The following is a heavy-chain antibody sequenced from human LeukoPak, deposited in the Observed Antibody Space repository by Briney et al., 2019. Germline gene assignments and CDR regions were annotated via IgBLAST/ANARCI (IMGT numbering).Heavy chain of an antibody. CDR1: RYTFTIDS. D-gene: IGHD6-6*01. J-gene: IGHJ6*02. Sequence: ASVKVTCKASRYTFTIDSISWERQAPGQGLEWMGWISAYNGNTNYAQKLQGRVTMTTDTSTSTVYLGHRRRIAGDDDVYLCAIGRSGQFVHIDYYGRDVWGQGTTVTVSS. CDR2: ISAYNGNT. CDR3: AIGRSGQFVHIDYYGRDV. V-gene: IGHV1-18*01.